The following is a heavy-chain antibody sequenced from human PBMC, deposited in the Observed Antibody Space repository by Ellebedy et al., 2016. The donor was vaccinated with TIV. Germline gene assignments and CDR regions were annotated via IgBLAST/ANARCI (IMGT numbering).Heavy chain of an antibody. CDR2: ISSSSSYI. CDR1: GFTFSSYS. CDR3: AGIADVRFDP. D-gene: IGHD3-10*02. Sequence: GESLKISCAASGFTFSSYSMNWVRQAPGKGLEWVSSISSSSSYIYYGDSVKGRFTISRDNAKNSLYLQMNSLRAEDTAVYYCAGIADVRFDPWGQGTLVSVSS. J-gene: IGHJ5*02. V-gene: IGHV3-21*01.